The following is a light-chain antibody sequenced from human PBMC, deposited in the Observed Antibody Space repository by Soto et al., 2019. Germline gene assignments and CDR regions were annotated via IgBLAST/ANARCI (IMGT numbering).Light chain of an antibody. Sequence: QSVLTQPASVSGSPGQSITISCTGTSSDVGGYNYVSWYQQRPGKAPKLMIYEVSNRPSGVSNRFSGSKSGNTASLTISGLQAEDDADYYCSSYKSRSTYVVGTGTMGSVL. CDR3: SSYKSRSTYV. V-gene: IGLV2-14*01. CDR1: SSDVGGYNY. J-gene: IGLJ1*01. CDR2: EVS.